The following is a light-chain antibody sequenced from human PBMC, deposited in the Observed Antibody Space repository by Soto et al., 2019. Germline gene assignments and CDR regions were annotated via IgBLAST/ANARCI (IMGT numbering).Light chain of an antibody. V-gene: IGKV3-20*01. CDR3: QHYGSSPGT. CDR2: GAS. Sequence: EIVLTQSPGTLSLSPGERATLSWRASQSVSSSYLAWYQQKPGQAPRLLIYGASSRATGIPDRFSGSGSGTDFTLTISGLEPEDFAVYYCQHYGSSPGTFGQGTKLEIK. J-gene: IGKJ2*01. CDR1: QSVSSSY.